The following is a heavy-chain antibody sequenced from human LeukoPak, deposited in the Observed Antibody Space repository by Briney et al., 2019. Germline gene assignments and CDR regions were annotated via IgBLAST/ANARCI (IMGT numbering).Heavy chain of an antibody. D-gene: IGHD1-1*01. CDR2: IGKSGTPT. J-gene: IGHJ1*01. V-gene: IGHV3-23*01. CDR1: GFTFSRTD. Sequence: GGSLRLSCAGSGFTFSRTDMSWLRQAPGKGLEWVSDIGKSGTPTYYADSVKGRFTISRDNSKSTLYLQMNSLRAEDTAVYYCVGNWIRGQGTLVTVSS. CDR3: VGNWI.